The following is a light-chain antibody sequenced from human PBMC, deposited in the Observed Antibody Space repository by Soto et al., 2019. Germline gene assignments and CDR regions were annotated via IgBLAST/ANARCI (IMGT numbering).Light chain of an antibody. Sequence: QSALTQPASVSGSTGQSITISCTGTSSDIGTYKYVSWYQHPPGKAPKLMIYEVSNRPSGVSNRFSGSKSGNTASLTISGLQAEDEADYYCSSYTGSSTPYVFGSGTKVTV. CDR3: SSYTGSSTPYV. V-gene: IGLV2-14*01. CDR1: SSDIGTYKY. J-gene: IGLJ1*01. CDR2: EVS.